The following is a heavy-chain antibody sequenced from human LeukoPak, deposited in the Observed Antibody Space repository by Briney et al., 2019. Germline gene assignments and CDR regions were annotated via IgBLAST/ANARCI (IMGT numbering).Heavy chain of an antibody. D-gene: IGHD6-19*01. CDR3: ARDPNFYILRAVAGHPGDY. Sequence: PGGSLRLSCAASGFTFSSYSMNWVRQAPGKGLEWVSSISSSSSYIYYADSVKGRFTISRDNAKNSLYLQMNSLRAEDTAVYYCARDPNFYILRAVAGHPGDYWGQGTLVTVSS. CDR2: ISSSSSYI. CDR1: GFTFSSYS. V-gene: IGHV3-21*01. J-gene: IGHJ4*02.